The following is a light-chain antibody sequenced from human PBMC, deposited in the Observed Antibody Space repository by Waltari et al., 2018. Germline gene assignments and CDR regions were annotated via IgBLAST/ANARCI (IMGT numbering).Light chain of an antibody. J-gene: IGKJ1*01. V-gene: IGKV3-20*01. CDR3: HQYDQTPWT. Sequence: ETVLTQSPVTLSLSPGETATLSCRASRRVGASFLAGYHQRPGQSPRLLIYGTSTRATGIPDRFSGDGSGTDFTLSIRRLEPEDLGVYFCHQYDQTPWTFGQGTTVE. CDR2: GTS. CDR1: RRVGASF.